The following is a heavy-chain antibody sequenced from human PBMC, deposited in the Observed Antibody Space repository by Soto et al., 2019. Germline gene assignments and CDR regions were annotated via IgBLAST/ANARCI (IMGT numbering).Heavy chain of an antibody. J-gene: IGHJ4*02. D-gene: IGHD2-2*01. CDR2: IYWNDDE. Sequence: QITLKESGPTLVRPTQTLTLTFTFSGFSLSTGGVGVGWIRQPPGKALEWLALIYWNDDERYNPYLKSRLTVTKDTSKNQVVLTVTNMDPVDTATYYCAHRPGHQASFFDYWGQGMLVTVSS. CDR1: GFSLSTGGVG. V-gene: IGHV2-5*01. CDR3: AHRPGHQASFFDY.